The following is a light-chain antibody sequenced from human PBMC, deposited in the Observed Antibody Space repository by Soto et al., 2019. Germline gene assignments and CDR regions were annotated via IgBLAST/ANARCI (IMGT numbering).Light chain of an antibody. CDR2: DAS. CDR3: QQYHNWPTWT. Sequence: EIVMTQSPATLSVSPGERATLSCRASQSISSNLAWYQQKPGQAPRLLIYDASTRATGIPARFSGSGSGTEFALTLSSLQSEDFAVYYCQQYHNWPTWTFGQGTKVEIK. V-gene: IGKV3-15*01. J-gene: IGKJ1*01. CDR1: QSISSN.